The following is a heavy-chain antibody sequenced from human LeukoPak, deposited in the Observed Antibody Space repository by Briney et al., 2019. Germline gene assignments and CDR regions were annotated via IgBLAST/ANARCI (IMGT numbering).Heavy chain of an antibody. CDR3: ARASSRYSGYSSSWFDY. V-gene: IGHV4-34*01. J-gene: IGHJ4*02. Sequence: SETLSLTCAVYGGSFSGYYWSWIRQPPGKGLEWIGEINHSRSTNYNPSLKSRVTISVDTSKNQFSLKLSSVTAADTAVYYCARASSRYSGYSSSWFDYWGQGTLVTVSS. D-gene: IGHD6-13*01. CDR2: INHSRST. CDR1: GGSFSGYY.